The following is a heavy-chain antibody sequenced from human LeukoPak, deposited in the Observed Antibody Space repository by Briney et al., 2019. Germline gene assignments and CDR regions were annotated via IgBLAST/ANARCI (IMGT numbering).Heavy chain of an antibody. J-gene: IGHJ4*02. CDR3: AKDRNAWPTNFDS. Sequence: GGSLRLSCAASVFTFSTAAASWGRQAPGKGQERVSAISSRGGTTYYADSVKVRFSISRDNSKNTLYLRMNSLRAEDTAVYYCAKDRNAWPTNFDSWGQGTLVTVSA. CDR2: ISSRGGTT. CDR1: VFTFSTAA. D-gene: IGHD5-24*01. V-gene: IGHV3-23*01.